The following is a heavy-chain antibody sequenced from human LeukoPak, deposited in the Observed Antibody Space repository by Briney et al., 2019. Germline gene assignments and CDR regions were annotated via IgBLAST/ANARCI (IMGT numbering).Heavy chain of an antibody. Sequence: GGSLRLSCAASGFTFGSYAMSWVRQAPGKGLEWVSAISGSGGSTYYADSVKGRFTISRDNSKNTLYLQMNSLRAEDTAVYYCAKDTSLYGYNYAFDIWGQGTMVTVSS. D-gene: IGHD5-24*01. CDR1: GFTFGSYA. CDR3: AKDTSLYGYNYAFDI. V-gene: IGHV3-23*01. J-gene: IGHJ3*02. CDR2: ISGSGGST.